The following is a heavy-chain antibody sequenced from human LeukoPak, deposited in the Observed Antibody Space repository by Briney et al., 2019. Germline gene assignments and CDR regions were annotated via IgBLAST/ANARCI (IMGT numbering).Heavy chain of an antibody. V-gene: IGHV4-31*03. D-gene: IGHD4-17*01. CDR3: ASSPKMTVTTLSFDY. Sequence: NPSQTLSLTCTVSGGSIGNGDYSWTWIRQHPGKGLEWIGYIYYSGSTHYNPSLKSRVTISVDTSKNQFSLKLTSVTAADTAVYYCASSPKMTVTTLSFDYWGQGTLVTVSS. J-gene: IGHJ4*02. CDR1: GGSIGNGDYS. CDR2: IYYSGST.